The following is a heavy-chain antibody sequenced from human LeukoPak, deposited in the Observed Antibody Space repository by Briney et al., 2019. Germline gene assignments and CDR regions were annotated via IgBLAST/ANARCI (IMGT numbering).Heavy chain of an antibody. V-gene: IGHV4-30-4*01. Sequence: PXGKGLXWIGYIYYSGSTYYNPSLKSRVTISVDTSKNQFSLKLSSVTAADTAVYYCARLDYYDSSGNDYWGQGTLVTVSS. D-gene: IGHD3-22*01. CDR2: IYYSGST. J-gene: IGHJ4*02. CDR3: ARLDYYDSSGNDY.